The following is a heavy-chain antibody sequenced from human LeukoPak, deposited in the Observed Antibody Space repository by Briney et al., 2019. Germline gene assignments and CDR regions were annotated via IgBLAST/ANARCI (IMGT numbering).Heavy chain of an antibody. CDR2: INPSTGGT. CDR1: GYTFTNYY. CDR3: ATDTPPYSNGGSCYFD. J-gene: IGHJ4*02. D-gene: IGHD2-15*01. V-gene: IGHV1-2*02. Sequence: ASVKVSCKASGYTFTNYYIHWVRQAPGQGLEWMGWINPSTGGTNYAQKFQGRVTMTMDTAISTAYMDLSGLRSDDTAIYYCATDTPPYSNGGSCYFDWGQGTLVTVSS.